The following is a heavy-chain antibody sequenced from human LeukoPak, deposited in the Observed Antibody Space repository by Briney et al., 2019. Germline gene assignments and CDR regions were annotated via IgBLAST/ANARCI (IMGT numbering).Heavy chain of an antibody. Sequence: PGGSLRLSCAAYGFTFSSYWMHWVRQPPGKGLVWVSRITSDGSSTRYADAVKGRFTISRDNAKNTLYLQMNSLRTEDTAVYFCARGGAYGAYFDYWGQGTLVTVSS. J-gene: IGHJ4*02. CDR3: ARGGAYGAYFDY. D-gene: IGHD4-17*01. CDR2: ITSDGSST. V-gene: IGHV3-74*01. CDR1: GFTFSSYW.